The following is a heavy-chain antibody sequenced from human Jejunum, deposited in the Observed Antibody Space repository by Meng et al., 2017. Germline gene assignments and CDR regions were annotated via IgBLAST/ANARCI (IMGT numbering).Heavy chain of an antibody. J-gene: IGHJ4*02. CDR3: ARDSMGSLDY. Sequence: VQRQDPAPGLVRPSETLSLICTVSGGSVGRAGYQWGWIRQPPGRGLEWIGYANTNYNPSLKRRVTISLDTSRNLFSLSLTSVTAADTAVYYCARDSMGSLDYWGQGILVTVSS. V-gene: IGHV4-61*08. CDR1: GGSVGRAGYQ. CDR2: ANT. D-gene: IGHD1-26*01.